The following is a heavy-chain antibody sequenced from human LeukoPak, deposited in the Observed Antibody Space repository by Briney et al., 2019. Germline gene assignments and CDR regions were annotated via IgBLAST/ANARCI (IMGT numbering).Heavy chain of an antibody. Sequence: ASVKVSCKASGYTFTSYGISWVRQAPGQGLEWMGWMSTYNGNINYAQKFQGRVTITADKSTSTAYMELSSLRSEDTAVYYCARDLDDRRRYWFDPWGQGTLVTVSS. D-gene: IGHD3-3*01. CDR3: ARDLDDRRRYWFDP. CDR1: GYTFTSYG. V-gene: IGHV1-18*01. J-gene: IGHJ5*02. CDR2: MSTYNGNI.